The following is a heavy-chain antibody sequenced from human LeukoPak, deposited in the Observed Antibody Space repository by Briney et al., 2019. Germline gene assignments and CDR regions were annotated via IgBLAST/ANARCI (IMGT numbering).Heavy chain of an antibody. CDR3: ARGVLGPYYFDL. Sequence: SETLSLTCAVYGGSFRGYYWSWIRQPPGKGLEWIGEIHYTGATNYKPSLKSRVTMSGDPPKNQFSLRVSSVTAADTAVYYCARGVLGPYYFDLWGRGTLVTVSS. CDR2: IHYTGAT. V-gene: IGHV4-34*01. D-gene: IGHD7-27*01. CDR1: GGSFRGYY. J-gene: IGHJ2*01.